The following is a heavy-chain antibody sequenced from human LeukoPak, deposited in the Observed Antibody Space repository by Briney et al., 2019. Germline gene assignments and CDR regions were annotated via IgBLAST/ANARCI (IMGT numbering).Heavy chain of an antibody. Sequence: GGSLRLSCAAAGFTFSGYAMTWVRQAPGKGLEWVSGISGSSDRTYYADSVKGRFTISRDNSERTLYLQMNSLRAEDTAVYYCAKCGMTMLPRIYDYWGQGTLVTVSS. J-gene: IGHJ4*02. V-gene: IGHV3-23*01. D-gene: IGHD2-15*01. CDR3: AKCGMTMLPRIYDY. CDR1: GFTFSGYA. CDR2: ISGSSDRT.